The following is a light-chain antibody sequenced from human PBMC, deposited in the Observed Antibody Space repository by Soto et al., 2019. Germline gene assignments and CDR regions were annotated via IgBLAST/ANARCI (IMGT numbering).Light chain of an antibody. CDR1: SSDVGAYNF. J-gene: IGLJ1*01. CDR3: SSYAGSSNV. CDR2: NVY. Sequence: QSVLTQPASVSGSPGQSITISCTGTSSDVGAYNFVSWHQQHPGKAPKLMIYNVYDRPSGISYRFSGSKSGNTASLTISGLQAEDEADYYCSSYAGSSNVFGTGTKLTVL. V-gene: IGLV2-14*03.